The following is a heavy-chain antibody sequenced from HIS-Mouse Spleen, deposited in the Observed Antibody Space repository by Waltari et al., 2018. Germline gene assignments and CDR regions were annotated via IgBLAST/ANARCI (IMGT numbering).Heavy chain of an antibody. CDR3: ARIAEGYSSGWYAFDY. J-gene: IGHJ4*02. CDR2: IDWDDDK. Sequence: QVTLSESGPALVKPTQTLTLTCTFSGFSLSTSVKCVSWIRQPPGKALEWLARIDWDDDKYYSTSLKTRLTISKDTSKNQVVLTMTNMDPVDTATYYCARIAEGYSSGWYAFDYWGQGTLVTVSS. CDR1: GFSLSTSVKC. V-gene: IGHV2-70*15. D-gene: IGHD6-19*01.